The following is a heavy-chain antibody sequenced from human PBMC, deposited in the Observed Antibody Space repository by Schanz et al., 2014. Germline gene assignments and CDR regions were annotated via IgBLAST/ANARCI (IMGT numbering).Heavy chain of an antibody. Sequence: VQLVESGGGVVQPGGSLRLSCAASGFTFSSFGMNWVRQAPEKGLKWVSYISASSTTRYYAASLRGRFTISRDDAKNSVYLQMNSLRDEDTAVYYCARGEFGRLFPTWFDPWGQGTLVTVSS. CDR1: GFTFSSFG. CDR2: ISASSTTR. V-gene: IGHV3-48*02. CDR3: ARGEFGRLFPTWFDP. J-gene: IGHJ5*02. D-gene: IGHD3-10*01.